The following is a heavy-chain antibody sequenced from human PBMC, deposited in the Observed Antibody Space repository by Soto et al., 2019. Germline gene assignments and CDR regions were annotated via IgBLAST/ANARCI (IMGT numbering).Heavy chain of an antibody. D-gene: IGHD5-18*01. Sequence: QVQLVESGGGVVQPGRSLRLSCAASGFTFSSYAMHWVRQAPGKGLEWVAVISYDGSNKYYADSVKGRFTISRDNSKNPLYLQMNSLRAEDMAVYYCVRKYLEAMVEREDDAFDIWGQGTMVTVSS. V-gene: IGHV3-30-3*01. CDR3: VRKYLEAMVEREDDAFDI. CDR2: ISYDGSNK. J-gene: IGHJ3*02. CDR1: GFTFSSYA.